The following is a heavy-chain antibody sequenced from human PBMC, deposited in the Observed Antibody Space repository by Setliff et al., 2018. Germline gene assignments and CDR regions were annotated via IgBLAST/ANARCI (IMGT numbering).Heavy chain of an antibody. J-gene: IGHJ4*02. CDR1: ALTFGNYG. CDR2: IRNDGTEK. CDR3: AKVDQFDLEGLDY. D-gene: IGHD3-9*01. V-gene: IGHV3-30*02. Sequence: PGGSLSLSCAASALTFGNYGIHWVRQAPGKGLEWVAFIRNDGTEKFHADPVKGRFTVSRDNSKNTVFLQMNSLTTDDTAVYYCAKVDQFDLEGLDYWGQGALVTVSS.